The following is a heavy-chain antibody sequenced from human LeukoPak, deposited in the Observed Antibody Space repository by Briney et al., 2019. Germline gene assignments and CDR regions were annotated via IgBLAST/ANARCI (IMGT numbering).Heavy chain of an antibody. J-gene: IGHJ6*03. CDR3: ARHYRDTMVRGVQLIYYYYYYMDV. V-gene: IGHV4-59*01. CDR1: GGSISSYY. CDR2: VYYTGST. Sequence: SETLSLTCTVSGGSISSYYWSWVRQPPGKGLEWIGFVYYTGSTNYSPSLKSRVTISVDTSKNQFSLKLRSVTAADTAVYYCARHYRDTMVRGVQLIYYYYYYMDVWGKGTTVTISS. D-gene: IGHD3-10*01.